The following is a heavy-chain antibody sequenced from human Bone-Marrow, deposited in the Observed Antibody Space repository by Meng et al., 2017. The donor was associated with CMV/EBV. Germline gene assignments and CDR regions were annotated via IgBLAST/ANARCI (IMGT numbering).Heavy chain of an antibody. CDR3: ARDRYCSSTSCYITPTSGMDV. CDR1: GYTFTGYH. Sequence: ASVKVSCKASGYTFTGYHIHWVRQAPGQGLEWVGWISAYSGNTNYAQKLQGRVTMTTDTSTSTAYMELRSLRSDDTAVYYCARDRYCSSTSCYITPTSGMDVWGQGTAVTVPS. CDR2: ISAYSGNT. D-gene: IGHD2-2*02. J-gene: IGHJ6*02. V-gene: IGHV1-18*04.